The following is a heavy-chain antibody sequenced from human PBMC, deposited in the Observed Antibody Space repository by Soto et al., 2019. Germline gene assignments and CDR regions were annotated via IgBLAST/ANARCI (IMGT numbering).Heavy chain of an antibody. CDR2: IYYSGST. CDR1: GGSISSGGYY. CDR3: ARHRTLSP. Sequence: SETLSLTCAVSGGSISSGGYYWSWIRQPPGKGLEWIGYIYYSGSTNYNPSLKSRVTISVDTSKNQFSLKLTSVTAADTAVYYSARHRTLSPWGQGTLVTVSS. V-gene: IGHV4-61*08. J-gene: IGHJ5*02.